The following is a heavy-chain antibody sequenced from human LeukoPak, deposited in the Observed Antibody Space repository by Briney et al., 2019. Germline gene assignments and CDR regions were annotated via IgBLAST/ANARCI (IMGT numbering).Heavy chain of an antibody. CDR1: GGSISGYY. J-gene: IGHJ4*02. Sequence: SETLSLTCTVSGGSISGYYWSWIRQPAGRGLEWIGRMYSSGRSNYNPSLKGRVTMSVDTSKNHFSLKLTSVTAADTAVYYCARDTSGGYHYWGQGTLVTVSS. CDR2: MYSSGRS. D-gene: IGHD1-26*01. V-gene: IGHV4-4*07. CDR3: ARDTSGGYHY.